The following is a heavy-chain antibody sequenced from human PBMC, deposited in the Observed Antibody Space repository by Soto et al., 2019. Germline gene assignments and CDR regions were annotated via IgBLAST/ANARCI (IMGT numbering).Heavy chain of an antibody. CDR1: GFTFSGSA. V-gene: IGHV3-73*01. CDR3: TRHGYNWNYGGDY. D-gene: IGHD1-7*01. Sequence: QPGGSLRLSCAASGFTFSGSAMHWVRQASGKGLEWVGRIRSKANSYATAYAASAKGRFTISRDDSKNTAYLQVNSLKTEDTAVYYCTRHGYNWNYGGDYWGQGTLVTVSS. CDR2: IRSKANSYAT. J-gene: IGHJ4*02.